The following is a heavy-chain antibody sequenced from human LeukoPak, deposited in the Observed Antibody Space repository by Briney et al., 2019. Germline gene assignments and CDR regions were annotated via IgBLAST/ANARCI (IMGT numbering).Heavy chain of an antibody. D-gene: IGHD6-13*01. Sequence: PSETLSLTCTVSGYSITSGYYWGWIRQPPGKGLEWIGSIYHSGSTFYNPFLKSRVTISVDTSKNQFSLKLSSVTAADTAVYYCARKGSSWYYFDYWGQGTLVTVSS. CDR3: ARKGSSWYYFDY. J-gene: IGHJ4*02. CDR1: GYSITSGYY. V-gene: IGHV4-38-2*02. CDR2: IYHSGST.